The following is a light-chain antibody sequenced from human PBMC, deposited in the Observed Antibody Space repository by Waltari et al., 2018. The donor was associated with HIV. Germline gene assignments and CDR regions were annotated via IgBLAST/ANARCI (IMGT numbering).Light chain of an antibody. CDR3: ATWDDTLHGPV. CDR1: SSNVEVNP. V-gene: IGLV1-44*01. Sequence: QSVLTQPPSASGTPGQTVTISCSGSSSNVEVNPVNWYQQRSGAPPKLLIYSNVLRPSGVPDRFSGSKSGTSASLAISGLQSEDEADYYCATWDDTLHGPVFGGGTKVTAL. J-gene: IGLJ2*01. CDR2: SNV.